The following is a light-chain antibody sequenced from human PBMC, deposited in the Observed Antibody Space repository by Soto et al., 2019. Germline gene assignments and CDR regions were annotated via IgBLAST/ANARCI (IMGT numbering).Light chain of an antibody. V-gene: IGKV3D-15*01. J-gene: IGKJ5*01. CDR1: QSVRRN. Sequence: EIVRTQAPATLSASPGERATLSCRASQSVRRNLAWYQQRPGQPPRLLIYGTYTRATDIPDSFIGSVSGTEFTLTISSLQSKDFAVYYCQLYKNWLAITFGRGTRLEI. CDR3: QLYKNWLAIT. CDR2: GTY.